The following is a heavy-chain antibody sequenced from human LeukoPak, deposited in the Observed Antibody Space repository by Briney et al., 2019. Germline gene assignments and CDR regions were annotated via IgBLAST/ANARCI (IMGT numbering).Heavy chain of an antibody. CDR2: ISSTSNYI. V-gene: IGHV3-21*01. Sequence: GGSLRLSCAASGFTFNDYHMNWVRQAPGKGLEWVSSISSTSNYIYYADSVKGRFTISRDNAKNSVDLQMNSLRAEDTAVYYCARDLSPTHWRAAGRTNAFDIWGQGTMVTVSS. J-gene: IGHJ3*02. CDR1: GFTFNDYH. CDR3: ARDLSPTHWRAAGRTNAFDI. D-gene: IGHD6-13*01.